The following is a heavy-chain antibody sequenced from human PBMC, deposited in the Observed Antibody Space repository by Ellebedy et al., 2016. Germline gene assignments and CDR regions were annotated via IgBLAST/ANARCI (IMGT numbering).Heavy chain of an antibody. CDR2: IYPDDSET. CDR1: GYSFTSYW. V-gene: IGHV5-51*01. D-gene: IGHD3/OR15-3a*01. J-gene: IGHJ4*02. CDR3: ARPVGLGNSASQLDY. Sequence: GESLKISCKGSGYSFTSYWIGWVRQMPGKGLEWMGIIYPDDSETRYSPSFQGQVTISADKSASTAYLQWSSLKASDTAVYHCARPVGLGNSASQLDYWGPGTLVTVSS.